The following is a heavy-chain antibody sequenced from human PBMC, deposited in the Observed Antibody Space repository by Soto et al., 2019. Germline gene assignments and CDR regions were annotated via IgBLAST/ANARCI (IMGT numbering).Heavy chain of an antibody. V-gene: IGHV3-23*01. CDR3: AKDGASGSYPPYYYFGMDV. D-gene: IGHD1-26*01. J-gene: IGHJ6*02. CDR1: GFTFSSYA. Sequence: GSLRLSCAASGFTFSSYAMSWVRQAPGKGLEWVSTLSGSGGNAYYADSVKGRFSISRDNSKNTLRLQMNSLRADDTAVYYCAKDGASGSYPPYYYFGMDVWGQGTTVTVSS. CDR2: LSGSGGNA.